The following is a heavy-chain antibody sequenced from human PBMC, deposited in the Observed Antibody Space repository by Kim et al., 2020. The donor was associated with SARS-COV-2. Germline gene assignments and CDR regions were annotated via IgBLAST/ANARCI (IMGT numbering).Heavy chain of an antibody. J-gene: IGHJ4*02. Sequence: AQGFTGRFGFSLDTSVSTAYLQISSLKAEDTAVYYCARLRISWLLFGFDYWGQGTLVTVSS. CDR3: ARLRISWLLFGFDY. V-gene: IGHV7-4-1*02. D-gene: IGHD5-12*01.